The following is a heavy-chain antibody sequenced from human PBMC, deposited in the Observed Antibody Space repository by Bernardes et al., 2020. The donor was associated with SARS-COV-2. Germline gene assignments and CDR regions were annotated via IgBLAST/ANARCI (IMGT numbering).Heavy chain of an antibody. Sequence: SDTLSLTCTVSGGSISSGGYYWSWIRQHPGKGLEWIGYIYYSGSTYYNPSLKSRVTISVDTSKNQFSLKLSSVTAADTAVYYCARVITIFGVVIGAFDIWGQGTMVTVSS. V-gene: IGHV4-31*03. J-gene: IGHJ3*02. CDR1: GGSISSGGYY. CDR3: ARVITIFGVVIGAFDI. CDR2: IYYSGST. D-gene: IGHD3-3*01.